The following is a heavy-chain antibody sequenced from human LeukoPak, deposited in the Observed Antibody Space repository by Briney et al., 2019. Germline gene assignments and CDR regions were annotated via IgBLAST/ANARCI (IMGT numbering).Heavy chain of an antibody. V-gene: IGHV3-49*04. D-gene: IGHD6-13*01. CDR3: TIPYTAAGPSVEPLY. CDR1: GFTFGDYA. Sequence: GGSLRLSCTASGFTFGDYAMSWVRQAPGKGLEWVGFIRSKAYGGTTEYAASVKGRFTISRDDSKSIAYLQMNSLKTEDTAVYYCTIPYTAAGPSVEPLYWGQATLVTVSS. CDR2: IRSKAYGGTT. J-gene: IGHJ4*02.